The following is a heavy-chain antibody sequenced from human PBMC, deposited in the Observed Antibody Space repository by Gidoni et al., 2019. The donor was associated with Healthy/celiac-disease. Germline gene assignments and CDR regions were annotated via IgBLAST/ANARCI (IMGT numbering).Heavy chain of an antibody. V-gene: IGHV3-11*06. CDR2: ISSSSSYT. D-gene: IGHD6-6*01. CDR3: ARSYSSSYYYYYYGMDV. J-gene: IGHJ6*02. CDR1: GFTFSDYY. Sequence: QVQLVESGGGLVKPGGSLRLSCAASGFTFSDYYMRWIRQAPGKGLEWVSYISSSSSYTNYADSVKGRFTISRDNAKNSLYLQMNSLRAEDTAVYYCARSYSSSYYYYYYGMDVWGQGTTVTVSS.